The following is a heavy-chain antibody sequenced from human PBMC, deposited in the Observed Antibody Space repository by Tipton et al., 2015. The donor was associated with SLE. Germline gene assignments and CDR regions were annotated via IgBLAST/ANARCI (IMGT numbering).Heavy chain of an antibody. CDR1: GGSFSGYS. D-gene: IGHD3-22*01. V-gene: IGHV4-34*01. J-gene: IGHJ2*01. Sequence: TLSLTCAVYGGSFSGYSWNWIRQPPGKGLEWIGEINHRGSTNYNQSLKSRVTMSVDTSKNRFSLKLKSVTAADTDLYYCGRLREGRVGSAYCVTRWGRGTLINISS. CDR2: INHRGST. CDR3: GRLREGRVGSAYCVTR.